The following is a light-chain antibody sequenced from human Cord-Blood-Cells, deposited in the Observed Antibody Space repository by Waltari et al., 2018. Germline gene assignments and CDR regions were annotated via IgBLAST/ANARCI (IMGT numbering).Light chain of an antibody. J-gene: IGLJ2*01. V-gene: IGLV2-11*01. CDR3: CSYASSYTLV. Sequence: QSALTQPRSVSGSPGQLVTISCTGTSSDVGGYNYVSWYQQHPGKAPKLMIYDVSKRPSGVPDRFSGSKSGNTASLTISGLQAEDEADYYCCSYASSYTLVFGGGTKLTVL. CDR2: DVS. CDR1: SSDVGGYNY.